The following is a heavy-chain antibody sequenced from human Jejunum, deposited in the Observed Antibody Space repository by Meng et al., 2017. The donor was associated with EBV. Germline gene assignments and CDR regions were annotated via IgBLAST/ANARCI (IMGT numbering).Heavy chain of an antibody. Sequence: VGLVESGGGLVKPGGSLRLSWAASGFNVDNTWMNWVSQAPGKGPEWIGRIKRKSDGLTTEYIASVQGRFIISRDDSNNILYLEMNGLKTEDTAVYYCTSRVVTTNDYWGQGTLVTVSS. D-gene: IGHD4-17*01. V-gene: IGHV3-15*01. CDR3: TSRVVTTNDY. J-gene: IGHJ4*02. CDR2: IKRKSDGLTT. CDR1: GFNVDNTW.